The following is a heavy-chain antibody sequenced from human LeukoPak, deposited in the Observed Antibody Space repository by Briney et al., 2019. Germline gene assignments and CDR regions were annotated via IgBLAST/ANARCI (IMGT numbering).Heavy chain of an antibody. J-gene: IGHJ4*02. D-gene: IGHD5-12*01. V-gene: IGHV4-4*02. Sequence: SETLSLTCTVSGDSVTSRNWWTWVGQPPGKGLEWIGEISHNGNTNYNPSLKSRVTISLDNSRNQFSLTLTSVTAADTAVYYCARLPSGYDSPIWYFDYWGQGTLVTVSS. CDR3: ARLPSGYDSPIWYFDY. CDR1: GDSVTSRNW. CDR2: ISHNGNT.